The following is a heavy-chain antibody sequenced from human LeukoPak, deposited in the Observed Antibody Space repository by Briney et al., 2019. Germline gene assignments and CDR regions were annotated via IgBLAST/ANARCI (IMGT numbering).Heavy chain of an antibody. CDR2: INTDGSST. CDR1: GFTFSSYW. J-gene: IGHJ5*02. CDR3: ARLALPTTTAWSDP. V-gene: IGHV3-74*01. D-gene: IGHD1-26*01. Sequence: GGSLRLSCAASGFTFSSYWMHWVRQAPGKGLVWVSRINTDGSSTTYADSVKGRFTISRDNAKNTLYLQMNSLRAEDTAVYYSARLALPTTTAWSDPWARGTLVTVSS.